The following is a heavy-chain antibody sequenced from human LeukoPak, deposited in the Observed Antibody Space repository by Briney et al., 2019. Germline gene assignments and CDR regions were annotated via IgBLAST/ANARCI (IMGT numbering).Heavy chain of an antibody. V-gene: IGHV3-48*03. Sequence: GGSLRLSCAASGFTFSIYEMNWVRQAPGKGLEWVSYISGRGFTIYYADSVKGRFTISRDNAKNSLYLQMNSLRADDTAVYYCARVGGYSGYSPGYYYMDVWGKGTTVTISS. CDR1: GFTFSIYE. D-gene: IGHD5-12*01. J-gene: IGHJ6*03. CDR2: ISGRGFTI. CDR3: ARVGGYSGYSPGYYYMDV.